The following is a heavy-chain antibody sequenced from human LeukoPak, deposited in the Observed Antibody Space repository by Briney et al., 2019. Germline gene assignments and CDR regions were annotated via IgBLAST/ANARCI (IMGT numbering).Heavy chain of an antibody. Sequence: SETLSLTCTVSGVSISSGSYYWSWIRQPAGKGLEWIGRIYTSGSTNYNPSPKSRVTISVDTSKNQFSLKLSSVTAADTAVYYCARASGYDLQFDYWGQGTLVTVSS. D-gene: IGHD5-12*01. CDR2: IYTSGST. CDR3: ARASGYDLQFDY. J-gene: IGHJ4*02. CDR1: GVSISSGSYY. V-gene: IGHV4-61*02.